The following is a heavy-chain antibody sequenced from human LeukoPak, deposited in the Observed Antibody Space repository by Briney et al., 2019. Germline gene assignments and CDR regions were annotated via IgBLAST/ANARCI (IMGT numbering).Heavy chain of an antibody. Sequence: GGSLRLSCAASGFTFSNYWMTWVRQAPGTGLEWVANIKKDGSEKNYVDSVKGRFTISRDNANNSLYLQMNSLRAEDTAVYYCAREESTGWGQGTLVTVSS. CDR2: IKKDGSEK. CDR3: AREESTG. D-gene: IGHD3-9*01. V-gene: IGHV3-7*01. J-gene: IGHJ4*02. CDR1: GFTFSNYW.